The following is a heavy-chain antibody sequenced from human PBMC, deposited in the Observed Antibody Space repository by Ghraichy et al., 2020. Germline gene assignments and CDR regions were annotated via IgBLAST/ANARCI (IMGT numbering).Heavy chain of an antibody. Sequence: LTCAASGFTFSSYAMSWVRQAPGKGLEWVSAISGSGGSTYYADSVKGRFTISRDNSKNTLYLQMNSLRAEDTAVYYCASPRSIAAAGTGINWFDPWGQGTLVTVSS. CDR1: GFTFSSYA. V-gene: IGHV3-23*01. J-gene: IGHJ5*02. CDR3: ASPRSIAAAGTGINWFDP. D-gene: IGHD6-13*01. CDR2: ISGSGGST.